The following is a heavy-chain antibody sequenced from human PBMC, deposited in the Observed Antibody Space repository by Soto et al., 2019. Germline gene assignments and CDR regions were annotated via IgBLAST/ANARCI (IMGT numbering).Heavy chain of an antibody. D-gene: IGHD4-4*01. J-gene: IGHJ6*02. Sequence: GGSLRLSCEASGFTFSSYGMHWVRQAPGKGLEWVAVIWYDGSEKYYADSVKGRITISRDDSKNTLYLQMNSLRAEDTAVYYCARGFTGTTSYYTMDVWGQGTTVTGSS. V-gene: IGHV3-33*01. CDR2: IWYDGSEK. CDR1: GFTFSSYG. CDR3: ARGFTGTTSYYTMDV.